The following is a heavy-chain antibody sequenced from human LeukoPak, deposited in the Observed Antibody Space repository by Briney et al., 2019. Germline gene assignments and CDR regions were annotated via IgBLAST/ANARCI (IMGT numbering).Heavy chain of an antibody. V-gene: IGHV4-4*08. CDR1: GVSISGFY. Sequence: SETLSLTCTVSGVSISGFYWNWLRQPPRKGLEGVGYSHTGESISSNPSLNSRVPFSMDPSKNQVSLRLNSVTATDTAVYYCARRRGGFGEGEFDYWGQGIPVTVST. CDR3: ARRRGGFGEGEFDY. D-gene: IGHD3-10*01. CDR2: SHTGESI. J-gene: IGHJ4*02.